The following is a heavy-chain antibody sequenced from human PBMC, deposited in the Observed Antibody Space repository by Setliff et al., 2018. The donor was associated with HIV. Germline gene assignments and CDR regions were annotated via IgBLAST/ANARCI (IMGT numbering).Heavy chain of an antibody. CDR2: ISYDGSSE. CDR3: ARARTGVTMVRGAMSF. Sequence: GGSLRLSCAPSGFSFSTYAMHWVRQAPGKGLEWVSVISYDGSSESYADSVKGRFTISRDNSKNTLYLQMNSLGPEDTAVYYCARARTGVTMVRGAMSFWGQGTLVTVSS. CDR1: GFSFSTYA. D-gene: IGHD3-10*01. J-gene: IGHJ4*02. V-gene: IGHV3-30*04.